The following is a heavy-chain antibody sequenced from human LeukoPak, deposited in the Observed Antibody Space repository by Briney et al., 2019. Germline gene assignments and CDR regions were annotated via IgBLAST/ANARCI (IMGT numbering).Heavy chain of an antibody. CDR2: IKQEGSEK. CDR3: ARDETWELHLPYYFDY. D-gene: IGHD1-26*01. J-gene: IGHJ4*02. CDR1: GFTFSSYW. V-gene: IGHV3-7*01. Sequence: GGSLRLSCAASGFTFSSYWMSWVRQAPGKGLEWVANIKQEGSEKYYVDSVKGRFTISRDNAKNSLYLQMNSLRAEDTAVYYCARDETWELHLPYYFDYWGQGTLVTVSS.